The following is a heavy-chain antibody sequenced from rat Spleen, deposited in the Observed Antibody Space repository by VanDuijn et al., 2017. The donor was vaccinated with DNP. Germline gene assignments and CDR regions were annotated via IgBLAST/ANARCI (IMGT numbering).Heavy chain of an antibody. CDR2: IINSGGNT. Sequence: EVLLVESGGGQVQPGGSLTLSCAASGFTLNKYWMTWVRQAPGKGLEWIASIINSGGNTYYPESVRGRFTISRDDAKNSLYLQMNSLRSEDTATYYCTRQLGLDYWGQGVMVTVSS. D-gene: IGHD5-1*01. V-gene: IGHV5-31*01. CDR1: GFTLNKYW. CDR3: TRQLGLDY. J-gene: IGHJ2*01.